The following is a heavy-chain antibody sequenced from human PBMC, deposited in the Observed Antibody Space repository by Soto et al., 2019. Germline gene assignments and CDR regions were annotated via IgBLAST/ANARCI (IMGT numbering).Heavy chain of an antibody. CDR1: EGPFPKFA. J-gene: IGHJ3*01. D-gene: IGHD6-19*01. Sequence: QVQLVQSGAAVRKPGSWVKFSCKASEGPFPKFAITWVRQAPGQGLKWRGGFFPLLGTTNYAQKFRGRVTISADESTSTAYLELSSLRSEDTAVYYCASGVGGLGGSSGWPDYAFDVWGQGTMVIVSS. CDR3: ASGVGGLGGSSGWPDYAFDV. CDR2: FFPLLGTT. V-gene: IGHV1-69*01.